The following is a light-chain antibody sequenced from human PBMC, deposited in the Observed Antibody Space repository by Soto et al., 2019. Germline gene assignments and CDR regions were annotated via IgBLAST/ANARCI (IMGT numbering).Light chain of an antibody. V-gene: IGKV2-28*01. J-gene: IGKJ3*01. CDR2: LGS. CDR1: QSLLHSNGYNY. Sequence: DIVMTQSPLSLPVTPGEPASISCRSSQSLLHSNGYNYLDWYLQKPGQSPQLLIYLGSNRASGVPDRFSGSGSGTDFTLKISRVEAEAVGVYYCMQGVQTPPAFGPATKVDIK. CDR3: MQGVQTPPA.